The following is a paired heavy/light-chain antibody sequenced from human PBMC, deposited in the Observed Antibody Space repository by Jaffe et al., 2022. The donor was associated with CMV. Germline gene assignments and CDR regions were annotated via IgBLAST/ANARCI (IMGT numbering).Heavy chain of an antibody. Sequence: EVQLVESGGGLVKPGGSLRLSCAASGFTFSSHSMNWVRQAPGKGLEWVSSISSSATYIHYADSVKGRFTISRDNAKNSLYLQMNSLRADDTAIFYCTRVGLGFSSGWSADSWGPGTLVTVSS. CDR1: GFTFSSHS. CDR2: ISSSATYI. D-gene: IGHD6-19*01. CDR3: TRVGLGFSSGWSADS. V-gene: IGHV3-21*01. J-gene: IGHJ5*01.
Light chain of an antibody. CDR2: ATS. CDR3: QQANSFPLT. V-gene: IGKV1-12*01. J-gene: IGKJ4*01. Sequence: DIQMTQSPSSVSASVGDRVTITCRASQAIGSWLAWYQQKPGKAPKLLIYATSTLQSGVPSRFSGSGSGTDFTLTISSLQPEDFATYFCQQANSFPLTFGGGTKVEI. CDR1: QAIGSW.